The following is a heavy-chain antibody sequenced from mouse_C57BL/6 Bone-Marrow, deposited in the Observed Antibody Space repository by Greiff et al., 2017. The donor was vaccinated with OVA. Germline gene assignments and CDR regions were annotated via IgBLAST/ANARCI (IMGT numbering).Heavy chain of an antibody. CDR2: IDPENGDT. CDR1: GFNIKDDY. J-gene: IGHJ2*01. Sequence: VQLKESGAELVRPGASVKLSCTASGFNIKDDYMHWVKQRPEQGLEWIGWIDPENGDTEYASKFQGKATITADTSSNTAYLQLSSLTSEDTAVYYCTTYRGLKDYWGQGTTLTVSS. CDR3: TTYRGLKDY. D-gene: IGHD1-3*01. V-gene: IGHV14-4*01.